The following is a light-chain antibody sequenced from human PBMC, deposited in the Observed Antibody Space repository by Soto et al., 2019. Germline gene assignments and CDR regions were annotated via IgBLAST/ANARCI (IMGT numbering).Light chain of an antibody. CDR2: DAS. CDR1: QSVSSC. V-gene: IGKV1-5*01. J-gene: IGKJ4*01. Sequence: DIQMTQSPYTLSASVGDRVPITCRASQSVSSCLAWYQQRPGKAPKLLIYDASSLESGVPSRFSGSGSGTEFTLTISSLQPDDFATYYCQQYDIYPFTFGGGTKVEIK. CDR3: QQYDIYPFT.